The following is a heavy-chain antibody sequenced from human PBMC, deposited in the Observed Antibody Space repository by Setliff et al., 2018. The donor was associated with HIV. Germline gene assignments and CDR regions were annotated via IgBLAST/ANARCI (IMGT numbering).Heavy chain of an antibody. CDR3: ARRGGFKWKFFDY. CDR1: GGTFSSYA. CDR2: IIPIFGTA. J-gene: IGHJ4*02. Sequence: GASVKVSCKASGGTFSSYAISWVRQAPGQGLEWMGGIIPIFGTANYAQKFQGRVTITADESTSTAYMELSSLRSEDTAVYYCARRGGFKWKFFDYWGQGTLVTVSS. D-gene: IGHD1-20*01. V-gene: IGHV1-69*13.